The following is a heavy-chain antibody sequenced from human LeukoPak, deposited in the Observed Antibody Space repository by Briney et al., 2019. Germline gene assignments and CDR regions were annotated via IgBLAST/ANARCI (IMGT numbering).Heavy chain of an antibody. CDR3: ARGAGHWVWYFDY. D-gene: IGHD6-19*01. CDR2: VYYTGAS. V-gene: IGHV4-39*07. J-gene: IGHJ4*02. Sequence: SETLSLTCTVSGGSISSSSYYWGWIRQPPGKGLEWIGSVYYTGASYYNPSLKSRVTISIDTSKKHFSLKLTSVTAADTAVYYCARGAGHWVWYFDYWGQGTLVTVSS. CDR1: GGSISSSSYY.